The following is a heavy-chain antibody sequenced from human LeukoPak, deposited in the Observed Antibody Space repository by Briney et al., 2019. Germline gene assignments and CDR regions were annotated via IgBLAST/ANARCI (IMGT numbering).Heavy chain of an antibody. V-gene: IGHV3-64*01. J-gene: IGHJ4*02. Sequence: GGSLRLSCAASGFTFSSYAMHWARQAPGKGLEYVSAISSNGGSTYYANSVKGRFTISRDNSKNTLYLQMGSLRAEDVAVYYCARDRGSYIAVAGVFDYWGQGTLVTVSS. CDR1: GFTFSSYA. D-gene: IGHD6-19*01. CDR3: ARDRGSYIAVAGVFDY. CDR2: ISSNGGST.